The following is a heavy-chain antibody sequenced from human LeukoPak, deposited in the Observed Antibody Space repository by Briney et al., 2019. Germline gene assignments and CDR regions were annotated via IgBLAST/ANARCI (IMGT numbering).Heavy chain of an antibody. CDR2: ISGSGGST. CDR3: ANLYSYGSGSYC. Sequence: GGSLRLSCAASGFTFSDYYMSWIRQAPGKGLEWVSAISGSGGSTYYADSVKGRFTISRDNSKNTLYLQMNSLRAEDTAVYYCANLYSYGSGSYCWGQGTLVTVSS. CDR1: GFTFSDYY. D-gene: IGHD3-10*01. J-gene: IGHJ4*02. V-gene: IGHV3-23*01.